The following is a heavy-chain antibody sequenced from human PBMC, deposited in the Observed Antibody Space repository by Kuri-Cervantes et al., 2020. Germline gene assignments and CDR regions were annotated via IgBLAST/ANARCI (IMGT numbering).Heavy chain of an antibody. J-gene: IGHJ4*02. V-gene: IGHV4-34*01. D-gene: IGHD3-22*01. CDR1: GGSFSGYY. CDR3: ARRGDDYYDSSGYFDY. Sequence: SETLSLTCAVYGGSFSGYYWSWIRQPPGKGLEWIGEINHSGSTNYNPSLKSRVTISVDTSKNQFSLKLSSVTAADTAVYYCARRGDDYYDSSGYFDYWGQGTLVTVTS. CDR2: INHSGST.